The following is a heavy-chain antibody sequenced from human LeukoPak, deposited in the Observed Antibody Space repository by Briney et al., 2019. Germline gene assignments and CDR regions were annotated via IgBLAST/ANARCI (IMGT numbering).Heavy chain of an antibody. CDR3: ARGPGHGHYFDY. CDR1: GFTFSSYW. Sequence: QPGGSLRLSCVASGFTFSSYWMTWVRQAPGKGLEWVANIKTDGSQIYYVDSVKGRFTISRDNAKNSLYLQMNSLRVEDTAVYYCARGPGHGHYFDYWGQGTLLTVSS. J-gene: IGHJ4*02. D-gene: IGHD4-17*01. CDR2: IKTDGSQI. V-gene: IGHV3-7*01.